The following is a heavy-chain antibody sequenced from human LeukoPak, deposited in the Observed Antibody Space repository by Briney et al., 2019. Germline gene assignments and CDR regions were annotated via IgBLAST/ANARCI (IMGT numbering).Heavy chain of an antibody. CDR2: INHSGST. CDR3: AGPNGSMVRGTRKNYFYYYMDV. J-gene: IGHJ6*03. D-gene: IGHD3-10*01. Sequence: SEALSLTCAVYGGSFSGYYWSWIRQPPGKGLEWIGEINHSGSTNYNPSLKSRVTISVDTSKNQFSLKLSSVTAADTAVYYCAGPNGSMVRGTRKNYFYYYMDVWGKGTTVTVSS. V-gene: IGHV4-34*01. CDR1: GGSFSGYY.